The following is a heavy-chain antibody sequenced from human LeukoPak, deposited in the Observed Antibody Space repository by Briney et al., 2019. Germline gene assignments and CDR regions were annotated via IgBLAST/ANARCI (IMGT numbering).Heavy chain of an antibody. D-gene: IGHD6-13*01. Sequence: SETLSLTRTVSGGSISSYYWSWIRQPPGKGLEWIGYIYYSGSTNYNPSLKSRATISVDTSKNQFSLKLSSVTAADTAVYYCARASSWYVDYWGQGTLVTVSS. CDR2: IYYSGST. CDR1: GGSISSYY. CDR3: ARASSWYVDY. J-gene: IGHJ4*02. V-gene: IGHV4-59*01.